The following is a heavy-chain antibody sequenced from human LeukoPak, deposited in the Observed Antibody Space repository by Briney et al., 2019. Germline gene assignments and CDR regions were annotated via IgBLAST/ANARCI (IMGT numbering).Heavy chain of an antibody. J-gene: IGHJ4*02. V-gene: IGHV4-31*03. CDR2: IYYSGST. CDR3: ARVMSGVGYSYGLYFDY. D-gene: IGHD5-18*01. Sequence: SQTLSLTCTVSGGSISSGGYYWSWILQHPGKGLEWIGYIYYSGSTYYNPSLKSRVTISVDTSKNQFSLKLSSVTAADTAVYYCARVMSGVGYSYGLYFDYWGQGTLVTVSS. CDR1: GGSISSGGYY.